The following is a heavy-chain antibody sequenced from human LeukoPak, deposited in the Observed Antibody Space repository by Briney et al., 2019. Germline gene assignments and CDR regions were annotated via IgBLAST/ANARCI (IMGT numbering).Heavy chain of an antibody. CDR3: ARGHSSSWYMLDYYYYYYIDV. CDR2: INHSGST. D-gene: IGHD6-13*01. J-gene: IGHJ6*03. Sequence: SETLSLTCAVYGGSFSGYYWSWIRQPPGKGLEWIGEINHSGSTNYNPSLKSRVTISVDTSKNQFSLKLSSVTAADTAVYYCARGHSSSWYMLDYYYYYYIDVWGKGTTVTVSS. CDR1: GGSFSGYY. V-gene: IGHV4-34*01.